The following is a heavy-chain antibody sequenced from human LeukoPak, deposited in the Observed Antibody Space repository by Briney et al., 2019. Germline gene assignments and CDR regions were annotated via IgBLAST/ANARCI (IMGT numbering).Heavy chain of an antibody. CDR3: ASSSYLLWFGELGRYFDY. V-gene: IGHV4-34*01. Sequence: SETLSLTCAVYGGSFSGYYWSWIRQPPGKGLEWIGEINHSGSTNYNPSLKSRVTISVDTSKNQFSLKLSSVTAADTAVYYCASSSYLLWFGELGRYFDYWGQGTLVTVSS. CDR2: INHSGST. CDR1: GGSFSGYY. J-gene: IGHJ4*02. D-gene: IGHD3-10*01.